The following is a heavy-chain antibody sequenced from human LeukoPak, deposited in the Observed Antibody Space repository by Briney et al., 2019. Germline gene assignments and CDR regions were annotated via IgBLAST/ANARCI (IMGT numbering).Heavy chain of an antibody. CDR2: IVVGSGNT. V-gene: IGHV1-58*02. CDR1: GFTFISSA. J-gene: IGHJ3*02. CDR3: AADETYYYDSSGYYSGLADAFDI. Sequence: SVKVSCKASGFTFISSAMQWVRQARGQRLEWIGWIVVGSGNTNYAQKFQERVTITRDMSTSTAYMELSSLRSEDTAVYYCAADETYYYDSSGYYSGLADAFDIWGQGTMVTVSS. D-gene: IGHD3-22*01.